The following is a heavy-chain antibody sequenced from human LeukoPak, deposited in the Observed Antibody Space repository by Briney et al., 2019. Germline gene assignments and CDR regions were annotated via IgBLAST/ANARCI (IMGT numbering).Heavy chain of an antibody. Sequence: GGSLRLSCAASGFTFSSYGMHWVRQAPGKGLEWVAVISYDGSNKYYEDSVKGRFTISRDNSKNTLDLQMNSLRVDDTAMYYCARVGVKSIKASVDYWGQGTLVTVSS. CDR1: GFTFSSYG. J-gene: IGHJ4*02. CDR2: ISYDGSNK. D-gene: IGHD3-3*01. V-gene: IGHV3-30*19. CDR3: ARVGVKSIKASVDY.